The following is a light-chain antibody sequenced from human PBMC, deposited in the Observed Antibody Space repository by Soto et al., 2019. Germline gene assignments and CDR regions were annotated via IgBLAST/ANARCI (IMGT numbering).Light chain of an antibody. CDR3: QQYNNWPREFT. CDR1: QSVSSN. J-gene: IGKJ3*01. V-gene: IGKV3-15*01. CDR2: GAS. Sequence: EIVMTQSPATLSVSPGERATLSCRASQSVSSNLAWYQQKPGQAPRLLIYGASTRATGIPARFSGSGSGTEFTLTISSLQSEDFAVYYCQQYNNWPREFTLGPGTKVDIK.